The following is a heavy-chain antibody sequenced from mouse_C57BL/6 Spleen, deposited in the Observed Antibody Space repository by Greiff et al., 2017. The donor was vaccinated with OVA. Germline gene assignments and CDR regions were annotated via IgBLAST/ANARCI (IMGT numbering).Heavy chain of an antibody. J-gene: IGHJ4*01. D-gene: IGHD2-5*01. CDR2: IYPGSGNT. CDR3: ARRSNYGAMDY. Sequence: QVQLQQSGAELVRPGASVKLSCKASGYTFTDYYINWVKQRPGQGLEWIARIYPGSGNTYYNEKFKGKATLTAEKSSSTAYMQLSSLTSEDSAVYFWARRSNYGAMDYWGQGTSVTVSS. V-gene: IGHV1-76*01. CDR1: GYTFTDYY.